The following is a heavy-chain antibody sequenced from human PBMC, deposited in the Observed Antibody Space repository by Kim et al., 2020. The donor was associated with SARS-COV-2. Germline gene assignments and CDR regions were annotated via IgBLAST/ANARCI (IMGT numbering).Heavy chain of an antibody. CDR1: GFIFTNYA. J-gene: IGHJ4*01. V-gene: IGHV3-23*01. D-gene: IGHD4-4*01. CDR2: INGGDDRT. CDR3: TKARGRTAGDYNY. Sequence: GGSLRLSCIASGFIFTNYAMTWVRQAPGKGLEWVSGINGGDDRTYYADSVKGRFTISRDNSKNTLFLQMNSLRAEDTAIYYCTKARGRTAGDYNYWGPGT.